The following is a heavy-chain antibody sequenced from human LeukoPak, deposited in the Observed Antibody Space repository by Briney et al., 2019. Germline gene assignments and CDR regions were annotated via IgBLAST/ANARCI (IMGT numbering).Heavy chain of an antibody. CDR2: IDRSGGRI. CDR1: GFTPINYA. Sequence: GGSLRLSCEPSGFTPINYAMTSGSDSPREGVWRVSVIDRSGGRIHHADAVKGRFIVSRDKSKNTVFLQMNSLRAEDTAVYYCAKYRISAPPPRDFDSWGQGTLVTVSS. J-gene: IGHJ4*02. D-gene: IGHD6-6*01. CDR3: AKYRISAPPPRDFDS. V-gene: IGHV3-23*01.